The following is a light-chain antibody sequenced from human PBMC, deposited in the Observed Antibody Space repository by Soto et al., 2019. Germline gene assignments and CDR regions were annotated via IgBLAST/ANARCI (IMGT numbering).Light chain of an antibody. CDR2: EVT. CDR3: SAYTARSTLV. J-gene: IGLJ3*02. CDR1: SSDVGGHNY. V-gene: IGLV2-8*01. Sequence: QSALTQPPSASGSPGQSVSISCTGTSSDVGGHNYVSWYQQYPGKAPKVMIYEVTKRPSGVPDRFSGSKSGNTASLTVSGLQPEDEGDYYCSAYTARSTLVFGGGTKLTVL.